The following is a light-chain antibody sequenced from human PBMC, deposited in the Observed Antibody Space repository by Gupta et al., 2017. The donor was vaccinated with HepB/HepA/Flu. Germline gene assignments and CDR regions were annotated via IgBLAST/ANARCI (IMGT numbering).Light chain of an antibody. V-gene: IGLV3-1*01. CDR3: QAWDSSTVV. CDR1: KLGDKY. CDR2: QDS. Sequence: SYELTQPPSVSVSPGQTASITCSGDKLGDKYACWYQQKPGQSPVLVIYQDSKRPSGIPERFSGSNSANTATLTISGTQAMDEAYYSCQAWDSSTVVFGGGTKLTVL. J-gene: IGLJ2*01.